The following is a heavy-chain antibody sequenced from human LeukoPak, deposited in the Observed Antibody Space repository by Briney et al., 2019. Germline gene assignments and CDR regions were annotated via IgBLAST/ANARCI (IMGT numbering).Heavy chain of an antibody. J-gene: IGHJ4*02. CDR2: INHSGST. V-gene: IGHV4-34*01. Sequence: SETLSLTCAVYGGSFSGYYWSWIRQPPGKGLEWIGEINHSGSTNYNPSLKSRVTVSVGTSKNQFSLKLSSVTAADTAVYYCATYYDSSAYAPRWGQGTLVTVSS. CDR1: GGSFSGYY. D-gene: IGHD3-22*01. CDR3: ATYYDSSAYAPR.